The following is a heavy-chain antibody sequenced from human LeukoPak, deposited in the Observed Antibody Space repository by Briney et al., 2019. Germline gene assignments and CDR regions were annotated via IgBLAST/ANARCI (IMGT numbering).Heavy chain of an antibody. V-gene: IGHV1-24*01. CDR1: EFTVTGFS. J-gene: IGHJ4*02. CDR3: ATDLTYFATGSFFDGY. D-gene: IGHD3-10*01. CDR2: FVPEEGET. Sequence: ASVKVSCKVSEFTVTGFSMHWVRQAPGKGLEWMGGFVPEEGETIYAQKLQGRITMTEDTSTDTAYMELSSLRSEDTAVYYCATDLTYFATGSFFDGYWGQGTLVTVSS.